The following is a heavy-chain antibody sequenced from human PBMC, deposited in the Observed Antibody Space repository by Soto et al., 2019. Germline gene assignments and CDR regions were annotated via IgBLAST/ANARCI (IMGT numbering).Heavy chain of an antibody. V-gene: IGHV3-23*01. CDR2: ISGSGGST. D-gene: IGHD5-12*01. CDR1: GFTFSSYA. Sequence: GGSLRFSCAASGFTFSSYAMSWVRQAPGKGLEWVSAISGSGGSTYSADSVKGRFTISRDNSKNTLYLQMNSLRAEDTAVYYCANITPWPRRPFDYWGQGTLVTVSS. J-gene: IGHJ4*02. CDR3: ANITPWPRRPFDY.